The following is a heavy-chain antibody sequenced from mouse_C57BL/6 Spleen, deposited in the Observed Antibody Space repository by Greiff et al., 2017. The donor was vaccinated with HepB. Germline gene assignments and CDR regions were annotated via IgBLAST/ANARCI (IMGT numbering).Heavy chain of an antibody. Sequence: QVQLKQPGAELVKPGASVKLSCKASGYTFTSYWMHWVKQRPGQGLEWIGMIHPNSGSTNYNEKFKSKATLTVDKSSSTAYMQLSSLTSEDSAVYYCARGLGLDYFDYWGQGTTLTVSS. V-gene: IGHV1-64*01. D-gene: IGHD4-1*01. J-gene: IGHJ2*01. CDR2: IHPNSGST. CDR3: ARGLGLDYFDY. CDR1: GYTFTSYW.